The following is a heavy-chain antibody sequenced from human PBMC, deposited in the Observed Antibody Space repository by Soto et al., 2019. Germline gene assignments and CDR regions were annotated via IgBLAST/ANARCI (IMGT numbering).Heavy chain of an antibody. CDR1: GYTFTGYY. CDR3: ARGLDSGYDRAIDYYYYYGMDV. Sequence: GASVKVSCKASGYTFTGYYMHWVRQAPGQGLEWMGWINPSSGGTNYAQKFQGWVTMTRDTSISTAYMELRSLRSDDTAVYYCARGLDSGYDRAIDYYYYYGMDVWGQGTTVTVSS. V-gene: IGHV1-2*04. D-gene: IGHD5-12*01. J-gene: IGHJ6*02. CDR2: INPSSGGT.